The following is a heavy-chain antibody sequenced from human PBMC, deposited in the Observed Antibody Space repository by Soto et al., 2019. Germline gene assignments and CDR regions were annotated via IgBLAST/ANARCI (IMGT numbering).Heavy chain of an antibody. CDR1: GFTFSSYA. V-gene: IGHV3-23*01. D-gene: IGHD3-3*01. J-gene: IGHJ2*01. CDR3: AKDGGGIWSGYYWYFDL. Sequence: EVQRLESGGGLVQPGGSLRLSCAASGFTFSSYAMSWVRQAPGKGLEWVSAISGSGGSTYYADSVKGRFTISRDNSKNTLYLQMNSLRAEDTAVYYCAKDGGGIWSGYYWYFDLWGRGTLVTVSS. CDR2: ISGSGGST.